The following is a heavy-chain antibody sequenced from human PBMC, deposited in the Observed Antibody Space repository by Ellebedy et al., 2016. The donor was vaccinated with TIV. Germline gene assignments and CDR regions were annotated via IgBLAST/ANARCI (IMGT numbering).Heavy chain of an antibody. Sequence: MPSETLSLTCSVSGGSLSSTRYYRAWIRQPPGKGLEYIGSVYYSGSPYYSPSFKSRVTLSADTSKNQFSLNLRTATAADTAVYYCARTDPWQPIDDWGQGILVSVSS. V-gene: IGHV4-39*01. J-gene: IGHJ4*02. CDR1: GGSLSSTRYY. CDR2: VYYSGSP. D-gene: IGHD2-21*02. CDR3: ARTDPWQPIDD.